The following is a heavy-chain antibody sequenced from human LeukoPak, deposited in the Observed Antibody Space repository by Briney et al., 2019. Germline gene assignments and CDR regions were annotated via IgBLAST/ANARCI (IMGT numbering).Heavy chain of an antibody. Sequence: GGSLRLXCAASGFTFSSYAMSWVRQAPGKGLEWVSAISGSGGSTYYADSVKGRFTISRDNSKNTLYLQMNSLRAEDTAVYYCAKASSGRNAFDIWGQGTMVTVSS. J-gene: IGHJ3*02. CDR3: AKASSGRNAFDI. V-gene: IGHV3-23*01. CDR2: ISGSGGST. D-gene: IGHD6-19*01. CDR1: GFTFSSYA.